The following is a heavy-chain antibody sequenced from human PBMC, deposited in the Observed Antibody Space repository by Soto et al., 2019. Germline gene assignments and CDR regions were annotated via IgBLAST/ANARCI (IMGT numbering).Heavy chain of an antibody. CDR1: ADSFSTDY. CDR3: AKNLNSASLVH. CDR2: IYYGGSN. D-gene: IGHD3-9*01. J-gene: IGHJ4*02. Sequence: SETLSLTCAVSADSFSTDYRSWIRQSPGKGLEWIGYIYYGGSNNDNPSLKSRVTISVDTPKKQSALKLISVTAADTAVYYCAKNLNSASLVHWGKGTLVIVAS. V-gene: IGHV4-59*08.